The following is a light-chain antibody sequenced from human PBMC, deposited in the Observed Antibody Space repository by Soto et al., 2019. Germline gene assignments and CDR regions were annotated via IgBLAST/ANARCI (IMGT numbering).Light chain of an antibody. CDR2: EVS. Sequence: QSVLAQPASVSGSPGQSITISCTGTSSDVGGYNYASWYQQHPGKAPKLMIYEVSNRPSGVSNRFSGSKSGNTASLTISGLQAEDEADYYCSSYTSSSTLYVFGTGTTVTVL. CDR1: SSDVGGYNY. CDR3: SSYTSSSTLYV. V-gene: IGLV2-14*01. J-gene: IGLJ1*01.